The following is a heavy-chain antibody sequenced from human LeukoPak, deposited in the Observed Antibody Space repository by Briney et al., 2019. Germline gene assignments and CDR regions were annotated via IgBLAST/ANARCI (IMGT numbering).Heavy chain of an antibody. CDR1: GYRFTSYW. CDR2: IYPGDSDT. D-gene: IGHD6-13*01. CDR3: ASRYSSSWGPRDAFDI. V-gene: IGHV5-51*01. Sequence: GGSLEISCKGSGYRFTSYWIGWVRPMPGKGLEWMGIIYPGDSDTRYSPSFQGQVTISADKSISTAYLQWSSLKASDTAMYYCASRYSSSWGPRDAFDIWGQGTMVTVSS. J-gene: IGHJ3*02.